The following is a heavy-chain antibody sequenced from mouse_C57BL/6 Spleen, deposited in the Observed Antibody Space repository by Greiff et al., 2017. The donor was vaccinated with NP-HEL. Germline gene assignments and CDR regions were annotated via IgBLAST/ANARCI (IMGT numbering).Heavy chain of an antibody. J-gene: IGHJ4*01. Sequence: QVQLKESGAELMKPGASVKLSCKATGYTFTGYWIEWVKQRPGHGLEWIGEILPGSGSTNYNEKFKGKATFTADTSSNTAYMQLSSLTTEDSAIYYCARGPYYYGSSYEGSYAMDYWGQGTSVTVSS. V-gene: IGHV1-9*01. D-gene: IGHD1-1*01. CDR1: GYTFTGYW. CDR2: ILPGSGST. CDR3: ARGPYYYGSSYEGSYAMDY.